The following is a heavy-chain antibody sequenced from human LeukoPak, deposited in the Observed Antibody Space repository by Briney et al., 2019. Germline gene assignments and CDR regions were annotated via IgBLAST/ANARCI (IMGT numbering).Heavy chain of an antibody. D-gene: IGHD6-6*01. Sequence: PGRSLRLPCEASGFTFDDYAMHWVRQVPGKGLEWVSGISWNSGRTDCAHSVKGRFTISRDNAKNSLYLQMNSLRAEDMALYYCAKDRGSSSSEGFDYWGQGTLVTVSS. CDR2: ISWNSGRT. CDR1: GFTFDDYA. CDR3: AKDRGSSSSEGFDY. V-gene: IGHV3-9*03. J-gene: IGHJ4*02.